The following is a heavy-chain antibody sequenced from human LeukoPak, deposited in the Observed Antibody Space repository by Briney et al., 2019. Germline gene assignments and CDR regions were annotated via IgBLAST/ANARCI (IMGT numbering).Heavy chain of an antibody. CDR3: ARSSGWYLDY. J-gene: IGHJ4*02. CDR1: GGSISSSSYY. CDR2: IYYSGST. D-gene: IGHD6-19*01. Sequence: PSETLSLTCTVSGGSISSSSYYWGWIRRPPGKGLGWIGSIYYSGSTYYNPSLKSRVTISVDTSKNQFSLKLSSVTAADTAVYYCARSSGWYLDYWGQGTLVTVSS. V-gene: IGHV4-39*07.